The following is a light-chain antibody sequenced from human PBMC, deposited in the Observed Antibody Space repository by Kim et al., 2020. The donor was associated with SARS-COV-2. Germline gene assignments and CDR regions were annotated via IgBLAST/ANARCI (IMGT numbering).Light chain of an antibody. CDR1: QSVSSTSTNKNY. J-gene: IGKJ2*01. CDR2: WAS. CDR3: QQYYNIPFT. V-gene: IGKV4-1*01. Sequence: DIVMTQSPDSLAVSLGERATINCKSSQSVSSTSTNKNYLAWYQQKPGQPPKLLIYWASTRESGVPDRLSGSGSGTDFTLTISSLQAEDVAVYYCQQYYNIPFTFGQGTKLEI.